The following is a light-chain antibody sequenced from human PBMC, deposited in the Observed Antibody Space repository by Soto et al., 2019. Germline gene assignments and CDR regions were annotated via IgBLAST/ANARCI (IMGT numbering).Light chain of an antibody. J-gene: IGKJ5*01. Sequence: DSQMTQSPSSLSASVGDRVTITCRASQSISSYLNWYQQKPGEAPTLLIYAASTLQSGVPSRFSGSGSGTEFTLTISSLQPEDFATYYCQQFNSYPITFGQGTRLEIK. CDR1: QSISSY. CDR2: AAS. V-gene: IGKV1-9*01. CDR3: QQFNSYPIT.